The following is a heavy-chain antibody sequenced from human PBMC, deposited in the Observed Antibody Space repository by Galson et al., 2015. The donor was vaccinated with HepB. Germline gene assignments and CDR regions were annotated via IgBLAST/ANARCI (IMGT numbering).Heavy chain of an antibody. V-gene: IGHV3-30-3*01. Sequence: SLRLSCAASGFTFSNYAMHWVRQAPGKGLEWVSFISYDGTNKYYAHSVTGRFTISRDTSENTLYLQMNSLRPVDSAVYYCARGGGFYGSYTEYYFDDWGQGTRVTVSS. CDR1: GFTFSNYA. CDR2: ISYDGTNK. J-gene: IGHJ4*02. CDR3: ARGGGFYGSYTEYYFDD. D-gene: IGHD2-2*02.